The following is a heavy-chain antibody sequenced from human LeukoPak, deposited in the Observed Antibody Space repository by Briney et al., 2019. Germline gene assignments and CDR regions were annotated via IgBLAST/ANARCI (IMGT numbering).Heavy chain of an antibody. CDR2: VSAGGIT. J-gene: IGHJ4*02. Sequence: GGSLRLSCAASGFTFDNYAMSWVRQVPGKGLEWVSAVSAGGITHYGDSVRGRSTVSRDNSRNTLYLEMDNLRVEDTAVYYCTRGSPYYDFWSGYPSSYYFDYWGQGTLVTVSS. D-gene: IGHD3-3*01. V-gene: IGHV3-23*01. CDR3: TRGSPYYDFWSGYPSSYYFDY. CDR1: GFTFDNYA.